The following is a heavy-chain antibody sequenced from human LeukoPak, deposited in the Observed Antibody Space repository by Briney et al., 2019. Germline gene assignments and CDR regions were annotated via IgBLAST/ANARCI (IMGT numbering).Heavy chain of an antibody. CDR3: ARLTLGAFDI. V-gene: IGHV4-39*01. Sequence: PSETLSLTFTVSGGSISSSSYYWGWIRQPPGKGLEWIGSIYYSGSTYYNPSLKSRVTISVDTSKNQFSLKLSSVTAADTAVYYCARLTLGAFDIWGQGTMVTVSS. J-gene: IGHJ3*02. CDR1: GGSISSSSYY. CDR2: IYYSGST.